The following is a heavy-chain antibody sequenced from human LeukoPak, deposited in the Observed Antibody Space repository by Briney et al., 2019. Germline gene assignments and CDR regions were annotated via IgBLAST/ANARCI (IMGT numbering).Heavy chain of an antibody. D-gene: IGHD4-17*01. CDR2: IYYSGST. CDR3: ARAVYGDYVFGYYYYMDV. V-gene: IGHV4-59*01. J-gene: IGHJ6*03. CDR1: GGSISSYY. Sequence: SETLSLTCTVSGGSISSYYWSWIRQPPGKGLEWIGYIYYSGSTNYNPSLKSRVTISVDTSKNQFSLKLSSVTAADTAVYYCARAVYGDYVFGYYYYMDVWGKGTTVTVSS.